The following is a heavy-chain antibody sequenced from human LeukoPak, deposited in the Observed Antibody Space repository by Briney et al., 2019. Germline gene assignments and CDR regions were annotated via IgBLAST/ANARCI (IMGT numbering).Heavy chain of an antibody. D-gene: IGHD1-26*01. CDR1: GFTFSNAW. J-gene: IGHJ4*02. CDR3: TTDGVGVEGATYDN. CDR2: IKSKTDGGTT. V-gene: IGHV3-15*01. Sequence: GGSLRLSCAASGFTFSNAWMSWVRQAPGKGLEWVGRIKSKTDGGTTDYAAPVKGRFTISRDDSKNTLYLQMNSLKTEDTAVYYCTTDGVGVEGATYDNWGQGTLVSVSS.